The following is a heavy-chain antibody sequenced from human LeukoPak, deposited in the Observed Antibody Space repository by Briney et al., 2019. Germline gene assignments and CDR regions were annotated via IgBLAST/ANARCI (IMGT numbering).Heavy chain of an antibody. CDR2: IKQDGSEK. CDR1: GFTFSSYW. J-gene: IGHJ4*02. D-gene: IGHD3-3*01. V-gene: IGHV3-7*01. CDR3: ARGLPGDFWSGYAYYFDY. Sequence: GGSLRLSCAASGFTFSSYWMSWVRQAPGKGLEWVANIKQDGSEKYYVDSVKGRFTISRDNAKNSLYLQMNSLRAEDPAVYYCARGLPGDFWSGYAYYFDYWGQGTLVTVSS.